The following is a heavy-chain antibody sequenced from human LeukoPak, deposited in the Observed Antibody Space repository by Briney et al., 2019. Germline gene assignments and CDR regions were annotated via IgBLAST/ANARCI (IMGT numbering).Heavy chain of an antibody. CDR1: GFTFSSYT. V-gene: IGHV3-21*01. CDR2: ISSSSSYI. Sequence: PGGSLRLSCAASGFTFSSYTMNWVRQAPGKGLEWVSYISSSSSYIYYADSVKGRFTISRDNAENSLYLQMNSLRAEDTAVYYCAREATSGYWGQGTLVTVSS. CDR3: AREATSGY. J-gene: IGHJ4*02.